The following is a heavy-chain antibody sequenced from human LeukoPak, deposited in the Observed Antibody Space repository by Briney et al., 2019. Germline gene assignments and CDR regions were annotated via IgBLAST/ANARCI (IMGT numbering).Heavy chain of an antibody. D-gene: IGHD3-3*01. CDR3: ARGRSFFGVFIDY. J-gene: IGHJ4*02. Sequence: SETLSLTCAVYGGSFSGYYWSWIRQPPGKGLEWIGEINHSGSTNYNPSLKSRVTISVDTSKNQFSLKLSSVTAADTAVYYFARGRSFFGVFIDYGGQGPLVTVSS. CDR1: GGSFSGYY. CDR2: INHSGST. V-gene: IGHV4-34*01.